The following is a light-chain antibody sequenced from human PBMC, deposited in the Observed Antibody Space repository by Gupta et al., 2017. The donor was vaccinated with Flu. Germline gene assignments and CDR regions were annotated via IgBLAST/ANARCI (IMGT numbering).Light chain of an antibody. CDR1: ISDIGGHNF. CDR2: DVS. CDR3: SAYAASKNVEG. J-gene: IGLJ1*01. Sequence: QSALTQPPSASGSPGQSVTISCTGTISDIGGHNFVSWYQQYPGKAPKLRIYDVSKRPSGVPDRFSGSKSGNTASLTVSGLQAEDEADYYWSAYAASKNVEGFGTGTNLTVL. V-gene: IGLV2-8*01.